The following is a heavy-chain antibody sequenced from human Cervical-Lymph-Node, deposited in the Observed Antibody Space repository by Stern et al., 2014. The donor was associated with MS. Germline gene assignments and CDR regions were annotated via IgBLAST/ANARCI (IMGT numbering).Heavy chain of an antibody. CDR3: VRDPPLDARFLGLDP. CDR1: GFTFNTYG. J-gene: IGHJ5*02. V-gene: IGHV3-23*04. CDR2: ISDIGDRT. D-gene: IGHD3-3*01. Sequence: EVQLVESGGGLVPPGGSLRLSCAVSGFTFNTYGMSWVRRAPGMGLEWISAISDIGDRTYYADSVQGRFTISRDNSKNTLYLQMNSLRAEDTAVYYCVRDPPLDARFLGLDPWGQGTLITVSS.